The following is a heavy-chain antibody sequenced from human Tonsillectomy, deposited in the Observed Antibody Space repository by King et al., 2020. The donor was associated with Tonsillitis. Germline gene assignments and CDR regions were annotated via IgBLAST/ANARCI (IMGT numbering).Heavy chain of an antibody. CDR2: IDTAGDT. J-gene: IGHJ6*02. V-gene: IGHV3-13*01. D-gene: IGHD6-6*01. Sequence: VQLVESGGGLVQPGGSLRLSCAASGFTFSDCDMHWVRQTTGKSLEWVSGIDTAGDTYYPGSVKGRFTISRENAKNSLSLQMNSLRAGDTAVYYCVRQPTSCTSSGCYYYAMDVWGQGTTVTVSS. CDR1: GFTFSDCD. CDR3: VRQPTSCTSSGCYYYAMDV.